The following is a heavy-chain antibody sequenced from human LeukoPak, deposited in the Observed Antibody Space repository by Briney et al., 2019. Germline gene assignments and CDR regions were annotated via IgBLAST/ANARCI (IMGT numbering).Heavy chain of an antibody. V-gene: IGHV4-59*01. Sequence: SETLSLTCTASGGSISSYYWSWIRQSPGKGLEWIGYIYCSGSTNYNPSLKSRVTISVDTSKKQFSLKLSSVTAADTAVYYRARVKYDSSGYYFLFDYWGQGTLVTVSS. CDR1: GGSISSYY. J-gene: IGHJ4*02. D-gene: IGHD3-22*01. CDR3: ARVKYDSSGYYFLFDY. CDR2: IYCSGST.